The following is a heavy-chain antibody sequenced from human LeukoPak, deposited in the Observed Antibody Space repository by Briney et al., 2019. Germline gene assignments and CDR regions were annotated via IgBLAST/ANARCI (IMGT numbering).Heavy chain of an antibody. D-gene: IGHD3-22*01. V-gene: IGHV3-23*01. CDR3: ARDYYDSSGYYPWGY. CDR2: ISGSGGST. J-gene: IGHJ4*02. Sequence: GGSLRLSCAASGFTFSSYAMSWVRQAPGRGLEWVSTISGSGGSTYYADSVKDRFTISRDNSKNTLYLQTISLTAEDTAVYYCARDYYDSSGYYPWGYWGQGTLVTVSS. CDR1: GFTFSSYA.